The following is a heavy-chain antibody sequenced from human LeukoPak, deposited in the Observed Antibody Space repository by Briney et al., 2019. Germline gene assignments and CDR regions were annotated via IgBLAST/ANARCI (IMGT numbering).Heavy chain of an antibody. CDR3: AKETSSGNFVTIDC. V-gene: IGHV3-23*01. D-gene: IGHD1-7*01. Sequence: GGSLRLSCAASGFTFTSYAMSWVRQVPGKGLEWVSAISGGGGATYYADSVKGRFTISRDNSRNTLYLQMNSLRAEDTAVYYCAKETSSGNFVTIDCWGQGTLVTVSS. J-gene: IGHJ4*02. CDR2: ISGGGGAT. CDR1: GFTFTSYA.